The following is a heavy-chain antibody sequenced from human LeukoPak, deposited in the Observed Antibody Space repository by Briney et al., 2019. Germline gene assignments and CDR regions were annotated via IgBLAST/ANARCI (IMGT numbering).Heavy chain of an antibody. CDR2: INHSGST. D-gene: IGHD3-16*02. CDR3: ARGGVRCDYVWGSYRQYYFDY. CDR1: GGSFSGYY. Sequence: SETLSLTCAVYGGSFSGYYWSWIRQPPGKGLEWIGEINHSGSTNYNPSLKSRVTISVDTSKNQFSLKLSSVTAADTAVYYCARGGVRCDYVWGSYRQYYFDYWGQGTLVTVSS. J-gene: IGHJ4*02. V-gene: IGHV4-34*01.